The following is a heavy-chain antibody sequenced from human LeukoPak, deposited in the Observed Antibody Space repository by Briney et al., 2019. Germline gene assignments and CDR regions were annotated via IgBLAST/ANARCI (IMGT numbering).Heavy chain of an antibody. J-gene: IGHJ5*02. D-gene: IGHD2-15*01. CDR3: ARDLGYCSGGSCYVYNWFDP. Sequence: PGGSLRLSCAASGFTFSSYWMHWVRQAPGKGLVWVSRINSDGSSTSYADSVKDRFTISRDNAKNTLYLQMNSLRAEDTAVYYCARDLGYCSGGSCYVYNWFDPWGQGTLVTVSS. CDR2: INSDGSST. V-gene: IGHV3-74*01. CDR1: GFTFSSYW.